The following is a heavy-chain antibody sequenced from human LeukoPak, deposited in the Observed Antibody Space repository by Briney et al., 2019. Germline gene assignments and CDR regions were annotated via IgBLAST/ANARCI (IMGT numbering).Heavy chain of an antibody. CDR3: ARETEKQWQY. CDR1: DGSFSGYY. D-gene: IGHD6-19*01. Sequence: PSETLSLTCAVYDGSFSGYYWNWIRQPPGKGLEWIGEIHQSGNTNYNPSLKSRLTISVDTSKNQFSLRLNSVTAADTALYYCARETEKQWQYWGQGTVVTVSS. V-gene: IGHV4-34*01. J-gene: IGHJ4*03. CDR2: IHQSGNT.